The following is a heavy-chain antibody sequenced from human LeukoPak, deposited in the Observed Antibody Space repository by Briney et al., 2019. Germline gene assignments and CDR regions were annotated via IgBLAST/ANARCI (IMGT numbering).Heavy chain of an antibody. Sequence: SETLSLTCTVSGGSISSGDYYWSWIRQPPGKGLEWIGYIYYSGSTYYNPSLKSRVTISVDTSKNQFSLKLSSATAADTAVYYCARGGVYYYYYGMDVWGQGTTVTVSS. D-gene: IGHD3-10*01. V-gene: IGHV4-30-4*01. CDR2: IYYSGST. J-gene: IGHJ6*02. CDR3: ARGGVYYYYYGMDV. CDR1: GGSISSGDYY.